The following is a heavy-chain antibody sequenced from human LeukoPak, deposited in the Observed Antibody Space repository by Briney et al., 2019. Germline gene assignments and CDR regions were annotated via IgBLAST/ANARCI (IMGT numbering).Heavy chain of an antibody. CDR2: ISSSSSYI. CDR1: EFNLTSSS. V-gene: IGHV3-21*01. J-gene: IGHJ4*02. CDR3: ARGTRGYSGYDLLY. Sequence: PGGPLRLSGSASEFNLTSSSTTWGGAGPVQGLHRCSSISSSSSYIYYADSVKGRFTISRDNAKNSLYLQMNSLRAEDTAVYYCARGTRGYSGYDLLYWGQGTLVTVSS. D-gene: IGHD5-12*01.